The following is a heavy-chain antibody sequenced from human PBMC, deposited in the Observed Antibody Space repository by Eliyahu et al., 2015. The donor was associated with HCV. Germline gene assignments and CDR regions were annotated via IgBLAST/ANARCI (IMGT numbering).Heavy chain of an antibody. V-gene: IGHV1-2*02. CDR2: INPNSGGT. J-gene: IGHJ6*02. D-gene: IGHD6-13*01. CDR3: ARDREPGDDSSRGGMDV. Sequence: QVQLVQSGAEVKKPGASVKVSCKASGYXFTGYYMHWVRQAPGQGLEWMGWINPNSGGTNYAQKFQGRVTMTRDTSISTAYMELSRLRSDDTAVYYCARDREPGDDSSRGGMDVWGQGTTVTVSS. CDR1: GYXFTGYY.